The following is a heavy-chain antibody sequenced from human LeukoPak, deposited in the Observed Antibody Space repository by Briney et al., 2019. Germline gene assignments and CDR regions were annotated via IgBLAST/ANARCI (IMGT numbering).Heavy chain of an antibody. CDR2: ISAYNGNT. CDR1: GYTSTTNS. CDR3: AAGGCSWPFDY. J-gene: IGHJ4*02. Sequence: GASVKVSCTASGYTSTTNSISWVRQAPGQGLEWLVWISAYNGNTNYAQNLQGRVTVTTDTSTSTAYMELRSLRSDDTAVYYCAAGGCSWPFDYWGQGTLVTVSS. D-gene: IGHD6-13*01. V-gene: IGHV1-18*04.